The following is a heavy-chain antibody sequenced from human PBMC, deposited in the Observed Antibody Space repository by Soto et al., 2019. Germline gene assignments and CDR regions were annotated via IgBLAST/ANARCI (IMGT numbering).Heavy chain of an antibody. J-gene: IGHJ5*02. V-gene: IGHV4-61*01. D-gene: IGHD3-3*01. CDR3: ATARFLEWS. CDR2: IYYNGNT. CDR1: GGSVSSDRYY. Sequence: SETLSLTCTVSGGSVSSDRYYWSWIRQSPGKGLEWIGFIYYNGNTNYSPSLKSRVTVSVDTSRNQFSLRLRSVTAADTAVYYCATARFLEWSWGQGTLVTVSS.